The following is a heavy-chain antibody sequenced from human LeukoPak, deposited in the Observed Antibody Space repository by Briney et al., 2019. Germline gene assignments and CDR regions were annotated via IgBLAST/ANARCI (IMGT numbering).Heavy chain of an antibody. J-gene: IGHJ4*02. Sequence: ASVKVSCKASGYTFTGHYMHWVRQAPGQGLEWMGRINPNSGGTNYAQKFQGRVTMTRDTSISTAYMELSRLRSDDTAVYYCATVQSYCSGGSCYSDYDYWGQGTLVTVSS. CDR1: GYTFTGHY. D-gene: IGHD2-15*01. V-gene: IGHV1-2*06. CDR2: INPNSGGT. CDR3: ATVQSYCSGGSCYSDYDY.